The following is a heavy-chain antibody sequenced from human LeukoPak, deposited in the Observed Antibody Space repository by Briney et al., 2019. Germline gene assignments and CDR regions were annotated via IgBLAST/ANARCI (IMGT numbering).Heavy chain of an antibody. J-gene: IGHJ3*01. Sequence: GGSLGLSCAASGFSFTTNAMNWVRQAPGKGLEWVSGISDSGDKTYYADSVKGRFPIPRVNHKNTLYLEMSSLGAEDAAVYYCVKDLVDRAFTRGFDVWGQGTVVTVSS. CDR2: ISDSGDKT. D-gene: IGHD3-10*01. CDR1: GFSFTTNA. V-gene: IGHV3-23*01. CDR3: VKDLVDRAFTRGFDV.